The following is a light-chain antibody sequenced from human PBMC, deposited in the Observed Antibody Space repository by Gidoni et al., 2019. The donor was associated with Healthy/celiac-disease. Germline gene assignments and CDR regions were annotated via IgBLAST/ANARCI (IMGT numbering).Light chain of an antibody. V-gene: IGKV1-27*01. Sequence: DIQMTQSPSSLSASVGDRVTITCRASQGISNYLAWYQQKPGKVPKLLIYAASTLQSGVPSRFSGSGSGTDFTLTISSLQPEDVATYYCQKDNSAPRTFXXXTRLEIK. CDR3: QKDNSAPRT. CDR1: QGISNY. J-gene: IGKJ5*01. CDR2: AAS.